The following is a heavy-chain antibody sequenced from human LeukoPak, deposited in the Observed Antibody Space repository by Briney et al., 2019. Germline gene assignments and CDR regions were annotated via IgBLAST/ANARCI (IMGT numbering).Heavy chain of an antibody. V-gene: IGHV3-53*01. CDR1: GFTVSSNY. Sequence: PGGSLRLSCAASGFTVSSNYMSWVRQAPWKGLEWVSVIYSGGSTYYADSVKGRFTISRDNSKNTLYLQMNSLRAEDTAVYYCARDPLLDGDYFYGGDYWGQGTLVTVSS. CDR3: ARDPLLDGDYFYGGDY. CDR2: IYSGGST. D-gene: IGHD4-17*01. J-gene: IGHJ4*02.